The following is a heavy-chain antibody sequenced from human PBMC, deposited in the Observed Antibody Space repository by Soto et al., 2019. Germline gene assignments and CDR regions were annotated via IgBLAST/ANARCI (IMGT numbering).Heavy chain of an antibody. J-gene: IGHJ4*02. CDR1: GFTFSSYA. D-gene: IGHD2-2*01. CDR2: ISGSGGST. Sequence: GGSLRLSCAASGFTFSSYAMSWVRQAPGKGLEWVSAISGSGGSTYYADSVKGRFTISRDNSKNTLYLQMNSLRAEDTAVYYCAKDVVRTRGGPYDYWGQGTLVTVSS. CDR3: AKDVVRTRGGPYDY. V-gene: IGHV3-23*01.